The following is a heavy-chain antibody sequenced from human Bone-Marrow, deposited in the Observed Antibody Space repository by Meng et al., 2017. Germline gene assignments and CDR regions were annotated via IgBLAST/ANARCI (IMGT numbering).Heavy chain of an antibody. V-gene: IGHV4-34*01. CDR1: GGSFSDYY. J-gene: IGHJ4*02. Sequence: HVQLQQWGAGLLKPSETLSHTCVVSGGSFSDYYWSWIRQPPGKGLEWIGEINHSGSTNYNPSLESRATISVDTSQNNLSLKLSSVTAADSAVYYCARGPTTMAHDFDYWGQGTLVTVSS. CDR2: INHSGST. CDR3: ARGPTTMAHDFDY. D-gene: IGHD4-11*01.